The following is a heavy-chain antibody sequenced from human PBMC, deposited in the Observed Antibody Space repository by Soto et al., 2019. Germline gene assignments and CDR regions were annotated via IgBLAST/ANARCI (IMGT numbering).Heavy chain of an antibody. D-gene: IGHD3-22*01. CDR3: ATLPYYYDSSGYYQQVY. CDR1: GFTFSSYA. V-gene: IGHV3-30-3*01. CDR2: ISYDGSNK. J-gene: IGHJ4*02. Sequence: GGSLRLSCAASGFTFSSYAMHWVRQAPGKGLEWVAVISYDGSNKYYADSVKGRFTTSRDNSRNTLYLQMNSLRAEDTAVYYCATLPYYYDSSGYYQQVYWGQGTLVTVSS.